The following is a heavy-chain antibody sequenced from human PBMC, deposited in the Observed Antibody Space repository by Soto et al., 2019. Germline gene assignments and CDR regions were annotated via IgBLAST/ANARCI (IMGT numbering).Heavy chain of an antibody. CDR3: ARDSAYAFDF. J-gene: IGHJ3*01. V-gene: IGHV3-48*04. CDR2: IGGISSTI. Sequence: GGSLRLSCAASGFSFNDFSMNWVRQAPGTGLEWVAYIGGISSTISYADSVKGRFTISRDNAKNSLFLQMNSLRADDTAIYYCARDSAYAFDFWGQGTMVTVSS. CDR1: GFSFNDFS.